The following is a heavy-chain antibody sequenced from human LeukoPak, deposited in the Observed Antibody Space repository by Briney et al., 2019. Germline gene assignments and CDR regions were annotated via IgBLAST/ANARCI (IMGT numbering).Heavy chain of an antibody. CDR3: ASPRIAVAQDAFDI. D-gene: IGHD6-19*01. CDR1: GYSISSGYY. CDR2: IYHSGST. Sequence: SETLSLTCTVSGYSISSGYYWGWIRQPPGKGLEWIGSIYHSGSTYYNPSLKSRVTISVDTSKNQFSLKLSSVTAADTAVYYCASPRIAVAQDAFDIWGQGTMVTVSS. V-gene: IGHV4-38-2*02. J-gene: IGHJ3*02.